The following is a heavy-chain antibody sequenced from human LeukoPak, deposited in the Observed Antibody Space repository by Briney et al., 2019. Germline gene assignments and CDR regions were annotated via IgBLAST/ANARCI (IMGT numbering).Heavy chain of an antibody. Sequence: SETLSLTCTVSGGSISSSSYYWGWIRQPPGKGLEWIGSIYHSGSTYYNPSLKSRVTISVDTSKNQFSLKLSSVTAADTAVYYCARHSPVADAFDIWGQGTMVTVSS. CDR1: GGSISSSSYY. J-gene: IGHJ3*02. CDR2: IYHSGST. CDR3: ARHSPVADAFDI. V-gene: IGHV4-39*01. D-gene: IGHD2-15*01.